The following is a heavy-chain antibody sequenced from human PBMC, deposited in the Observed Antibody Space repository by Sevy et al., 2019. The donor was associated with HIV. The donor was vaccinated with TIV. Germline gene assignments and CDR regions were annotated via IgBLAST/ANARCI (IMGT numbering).Heavy chain of an antibody. CDR3: AKDQGAHYYYGMDV. CDR2: ISYDGSNK. CDR1: AFTFSGFG. J-gene: IGHJ6*02. Sequence: GGSLRLSCAAFAFTFSGFGMHWVRQAPGKGLEWVALISYDGSNKYYADSVKGRFTISRDKSKNTLYLQMNSLRGEDTAVYYCAKDQGAHYYYGMDVWGQGTTVTVSS. V-gene: IGHV3-30*18.